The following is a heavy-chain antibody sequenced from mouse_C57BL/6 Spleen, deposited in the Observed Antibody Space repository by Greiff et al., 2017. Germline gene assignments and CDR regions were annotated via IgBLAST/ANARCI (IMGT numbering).Heavy chain of an antibody. J-gene: IGHJ4*01. CDR1: GFTFSSYA. D-gene: IGHD2-4*01. Sequence: DVKLVESGGGLVKPGGSLKLSCAASGFTFSSYAMSWVRQTPEKRLEWVATISDGGSYTYYPDNVKGRFTISRDNAKNNLYLQMSHLKSEDTAMYYCARKGDYDYAFYAMDYWGQGTSVTVSS. CDR2: ISDGGSYT. V-gene: IGHV5-4*03. CDR3: ARKGDYDYAFYAMDY.